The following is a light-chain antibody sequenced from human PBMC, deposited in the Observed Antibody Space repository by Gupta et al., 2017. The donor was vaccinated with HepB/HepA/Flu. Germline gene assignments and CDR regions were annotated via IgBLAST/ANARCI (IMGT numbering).Light chain of an antibody. V-gene: IGKV3-15*01. Sequence: EMVMTQSPATLSVSPGERVTLSCRASQSVNNNYLGWYQQKPGQAPRLLIYGISTRAPGIPARFSGSGSGTEFSLTISNLQSEDVAVYYCQQYSSWPITFGQGTRLDLK. CDR2: GIS. CDR1: QSVNNNY. J-gene: IGKJ5*01. CDR3: QQYSSWPIT.